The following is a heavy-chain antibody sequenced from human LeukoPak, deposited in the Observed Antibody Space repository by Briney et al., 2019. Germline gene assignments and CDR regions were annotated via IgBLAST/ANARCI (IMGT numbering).Heavy chain of an antibody. CDR3: ARDLSSSWYGLDY. D-gene: IGHD6-13*01. J-gene: IGHJ4*02. CDR2: IKQDGREK. CDR1: GFTFSSYW. V-gene: IGHV3-7*01. Sequence: GGSLRLSCAGSGFTFSSYWMSWVRQAPGKGVEWVANIKQDGREKYYVDSVKGRFTISRDNAKNSLYLQMNSLRAEGTAVYYCARDLSSSWYGLDYWGQGTLVTVSS.